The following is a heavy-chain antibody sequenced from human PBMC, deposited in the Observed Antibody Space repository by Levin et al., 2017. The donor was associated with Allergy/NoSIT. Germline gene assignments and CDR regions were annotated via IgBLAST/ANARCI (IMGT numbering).Heavy chain of an antibody. CDR3: ARQLGNFWSGYNYFDY. CDR1: GLTFSRYE. J-gene: IGHJ4*02. D-gene: IGHD3-3*01. CDR2: ISSTGSTI. Sequence: PGGSLRLSCAASGLTFSRYEMNWVRRAPGKGLEWVSYISSTGSTIYSADSVKGRFTIARDNAKNSMYLHMNSLRAEDTSVYYCARQLGNFWSGYNYFDYWGQGTLVTVSS. V-gene: IGHV3-48*03.